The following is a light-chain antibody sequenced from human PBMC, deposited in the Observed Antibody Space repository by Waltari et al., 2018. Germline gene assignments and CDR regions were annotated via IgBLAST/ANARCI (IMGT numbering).Light chain of an antibody. V-gene: IGKV4-1*01. CDR1: QSILYSSNNKNY. J-gene: IGKJ4*01. Sequence: DIVMTQSPDSLAVSLGERATINCNSSQSILYSSNNKNYLAWYQQKPGQTPKLLIYWASTRESGVPDRFSGSGSGTDFTLTISSLQAEDVAVYYCHQYYNTPLTFGGGTKVEIK. CDR2: WAS. CDR3: HQYYNTPLT.